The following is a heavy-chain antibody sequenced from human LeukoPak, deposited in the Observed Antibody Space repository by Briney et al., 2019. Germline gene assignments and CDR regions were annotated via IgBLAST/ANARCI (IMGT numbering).Heavy chain of an antibody. D-gene: IGHD3-3*01. J-gene: IGHJ6*03. CDR3: ASGITVFGVVITYYYYYMDV. V-gene: IGHV3-48*03. CDR1: GFTFSSYE. Sequence: PGGSLRLSCAASGFTFSSYEMNWVRQAPGKGLEWVSYISSSGSTIYYADSVKGRFTISRDNSKNTLYLQVNSLRVEDTAVYYCASGITVFGVVITYYYYYMDVWGKGTTVSVSS. CDR2: ISSSGSTI.